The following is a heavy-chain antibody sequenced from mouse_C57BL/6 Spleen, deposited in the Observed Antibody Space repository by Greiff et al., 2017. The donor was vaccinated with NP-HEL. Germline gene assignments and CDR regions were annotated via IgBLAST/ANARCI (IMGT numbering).Heavy chain of an antibody. Sequence: VQLQQSGAELVKPGASVKISCKASGYAFSSYWMNWVKQRPGKGLEWIGEIYPGDGDTNYNGKFKGKATLTADKSSSTAYMQLSSLTSEDSAVYFCARQNYGSSSHFDYWGQGTTLTVSS. CDR2: IYPGDGDT. CDR1: GYAFSSYW. V-gene: IGHV1-80*01. D-gene: IGHD1-1*01. J-gene: IGHJ2*01. CDR3: ARQNYGSSSHFDY.